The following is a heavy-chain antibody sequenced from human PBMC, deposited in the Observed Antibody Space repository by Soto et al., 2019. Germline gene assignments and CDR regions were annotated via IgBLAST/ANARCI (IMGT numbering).Heavy chain of an antibody. V-gene: IGHV5-10-1*01. CDR3: ARGTAMAAQLYYYDSSGLSVFDY. J-gene: IGHJ4*02. D-gene: IGHD3-22*01. Sequence: GESLKISCKGSGYSFTSYWISWVRQMPGKGLEWMGRIDPSDSYTNYSPSFQGHVTISADKSISTAYLQWSSLKASDTAMYYCARGTAMAAQLYYYDSSGLSVFDYWGQGTLVTVSS. CDR2: IDPSDSYT. CDR1: GYSFTSYW.